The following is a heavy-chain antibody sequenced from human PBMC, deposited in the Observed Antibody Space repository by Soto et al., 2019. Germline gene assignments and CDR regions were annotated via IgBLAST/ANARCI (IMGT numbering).Heavy chain of an antibody. CDR1: GFTFSSYG. Sequence: AGGSLRLSCAASGFTFSSYGMHWVRQAPGKGLEWVAVISYDGSNKYYADSVKGRFTISRDNSKNTLYLLMNSLRAEDTAVYYCAKDWPNLWGQGTMVTVSS. CDR3: AKDWPNL. V-gene: IGHV3-30*18. CDR2: ISYDGSNK. J-gene: IGHJ3*01.